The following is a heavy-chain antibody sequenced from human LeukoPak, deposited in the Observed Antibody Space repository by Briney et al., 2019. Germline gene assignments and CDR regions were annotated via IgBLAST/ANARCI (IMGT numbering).Heavy chain of an antibody. D-gene: IGHD3-22*01. CDR1: GYSISSGYY. CDR2: IHHSGVT. V-gene: IGHV4-38-2*02. CDR3: ARYTANTAGYSFDF. Sequence: SETLSLTCTVSGYSISSGYYWCWIRQPPGRGLEWIATIHHSGVTYYNPSLKSRVTMSVDKSKNQFSLKLGSVTAASTAVYYCARYTANTAGYSFDFWGQGALVTVSS. J-gene: IGHJ4*02.